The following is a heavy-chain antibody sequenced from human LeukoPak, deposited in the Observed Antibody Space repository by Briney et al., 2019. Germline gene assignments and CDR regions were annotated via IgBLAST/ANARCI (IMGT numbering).Heavy chain of an antibody. CDR3: ARVWGYYYDSSGYSDFDY. Sequence: GASVKVSCKASGHVFTGYYFHWVRQAPGQGLEWMGWINPKSGDTNYAQKFQGRVTMTRDTSISTAYMELSRLRSDDTAVYYCARVWGYYYDSSGYSDFDYWGQGTLVTVSS. V-gene: IGHV1-2*02. CDR1: GHVFTGYY. CDR2: INPKSGDT. J-gene: IGHJ4*02. D-gene: IGHD3-22*01.